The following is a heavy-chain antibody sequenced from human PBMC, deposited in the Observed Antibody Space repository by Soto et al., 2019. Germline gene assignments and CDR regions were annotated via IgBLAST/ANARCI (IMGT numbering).Heavy chain of an antibody. Sequence: GGSLRLSCAASGFTFSSYWMSWVRQAPGKGLEWVANIKQDGSEKYYVDSVKGRFTISRDNAKNSLYLQMNSLRAEDTAVYYCARVERGPLSGWALDYWGQGTLVTVSS. CDR3: ARVERGPLSGWALDY. V-gene: IGHV3-7*05. J-gene: IGHJ4*02. CDR1: GFTFSSYW. CDR2: IKQDGSEK. D-gene: IGHD6-19*01.